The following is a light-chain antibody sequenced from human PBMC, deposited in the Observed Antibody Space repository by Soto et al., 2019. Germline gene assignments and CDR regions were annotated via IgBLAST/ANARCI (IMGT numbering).Light chain of an antibody. Sequence: ERIMTQSPATLSVSPGESATLSCRASQSVSSNLAWYQQKPGQAPRLLIYGVSTRATGIPARFSGSGSEKKFTLTISSLQSEDFAVYFCQQYNTWPPVSFGTGTKVNI. J-gene: IGKJ3*01. CDR1: QSVSSN. V-gene: IGKV3-15*01. CDR3: QQYNTWPPVS. CDR2: GVS.